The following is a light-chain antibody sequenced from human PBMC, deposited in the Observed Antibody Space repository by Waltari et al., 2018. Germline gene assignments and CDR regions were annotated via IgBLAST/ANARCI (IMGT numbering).Light chain of an antibody. Sequence: DIQMPQSPSSLSASVGARVTITCRASQSISSYLNWYQQKPGKAPKLLIYAASSLQSGVPSRFSGSGSGTDFTLTISSLQPEDFATYYCQQSYSTPLTFGGGTKVEIK. V-gene: IGKV1-39*01. J-gene: IGKJ4*01. CDR3: QQSYSTPLT. CDR1: QSISSY. CDR2: AAS.